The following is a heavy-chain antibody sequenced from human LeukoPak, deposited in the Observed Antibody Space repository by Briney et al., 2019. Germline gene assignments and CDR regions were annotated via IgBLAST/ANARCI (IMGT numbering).Heavy chain of an antibody. CDR1: GYRFTTYW. CDR2: IYPGDSDT. J-gene: IGHJ4*02. D-gene: IGHD2-15*01. CDR3: ARLDCSGGSCYHFDY. V-gene: IGHV5-51*01. Sequence: GESLKISCKGSGYRFTTYWIGWVRQMPGKGLEWMGIIYPGDSDTRYSPSFQGQVTISADKSISTAYLQWSSLKASDTAMYYCARLDCSGGSCYHFDYWGQGTLVTVSS.